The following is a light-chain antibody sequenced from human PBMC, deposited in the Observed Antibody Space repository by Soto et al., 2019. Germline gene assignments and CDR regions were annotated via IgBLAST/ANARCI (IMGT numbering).Light chain of an antibody. Sequence: QSVLTQPPSASGSPGQSVTISCTGTSSDVGGYNYVSWYQQHPGKAPKLIIYEVTKRPSGVPDRFSGSKSGNTASLTVSGLHTDDEADYYCQSYDSSLSGVVFGGGTKLTVL. V-gene: IGLV2-8*01. J-gene: IGLJ2*01. CDR2: EVT. CDR3: QSYDSSLSGVV. CDR1: SSDVGGYNY.